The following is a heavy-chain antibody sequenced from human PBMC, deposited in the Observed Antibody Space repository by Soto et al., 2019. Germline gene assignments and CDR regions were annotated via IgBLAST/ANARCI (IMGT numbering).Heavy chain of an antibody. CDR1: GFTFSSYG. V-gene: IGHV3-33*01. J-gene: IGHJ4*02. CDR3: ARDSHVGRGWQLTADY. CDR2: IWYDGSNK. D-gene: IGHD6-19*01. Sequence: GGSLRLSCAASGFTFSSYGMHWVRQAPGKGLEWVAVIWYDGSNKYYAESVEGRFTISRDNSKNTLYLQMNSLRAEDTAVYYCARDSHVGRGWQLTADYWGQGTLVTVSS.